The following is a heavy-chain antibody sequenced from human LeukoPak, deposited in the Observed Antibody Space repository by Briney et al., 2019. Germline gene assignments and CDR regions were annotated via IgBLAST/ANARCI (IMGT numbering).Heavy chain of an antibody. CDR2: ISSSSGTI. CDR3: ARGDYFDDSASPVDY. J-gene: IGHJ4*02. Sequence: GGSLRLSCAASGFTFSSYSMNWVRQAPGKGLEWVSCISSSSGTILYADSVKGRFTISRDNAKNSLYLQMNSLRAEDTAVYYCARGDYFDDSASPVDYWGQGTLVTVSS. D-gene: IGHD2/OR15-2a*01. CDR1: GFTFSSYS. V-gene: IGHV3-48*01.